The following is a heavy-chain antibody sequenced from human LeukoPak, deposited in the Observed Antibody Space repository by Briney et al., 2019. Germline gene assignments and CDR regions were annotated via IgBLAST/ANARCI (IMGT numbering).Heavy chain of an antibody. CDR1: GGSISSYY. V-gene: IGHV4-4*07. CDR3: ARVMAVVEPALAFDI. CDR2: IYTSGST. D-gene: IGHD2-2*01. J-gene: IGHJ3*02. Sequence: SETLSLTCTVSGGSISSYYWSWIRQPAGKGLEWIGRIYTSGSTNYNPSLKSRVTMSVDTSKNQFSLKLSSVTAADTAVYYCARVMAVVEPALAFDIWGQGTMVTVSS.